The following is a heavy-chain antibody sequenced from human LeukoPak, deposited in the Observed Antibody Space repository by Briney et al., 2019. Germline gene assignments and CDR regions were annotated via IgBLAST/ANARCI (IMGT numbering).Heavy chain of an antibody. D-gene: IGHD3-10*01. CDR1: GFTFSDYY. CDR3: ARHAIRVYGSGFWYMDV. CDR2: INHSGST. J-gene: IGHJ6*03. V-gene: IGHV4-34*01. Sequence: GSLRLSCAASGFTFSDYYMSWIRQPPGKGLEWIGEINHSGSTNYNPSLKSRVTISVDTSKNQFSLKLSSVTAADTAVYYCARHAIRVYGSGFWYMDVWGKGTTVTISS.